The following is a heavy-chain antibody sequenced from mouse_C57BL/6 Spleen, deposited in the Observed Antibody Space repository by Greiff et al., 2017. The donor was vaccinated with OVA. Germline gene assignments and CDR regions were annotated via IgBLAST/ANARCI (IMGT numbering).Heavy chain of an antibody. CDR3: ARGDYGNY. Sequence: QVQLKQPGAELVRPGSSVTLSCKASGYTFTSYWMDWVKQRPGQGLEWIGTIYPSDSETHYNQKFKDKATLTVDKSSSTAYMQLSSLTAEDAAVYYCARGDYGNYWGQGTTLTVSS. J-gene: IGHJ2*01. D-gene: IGHD2-1*01. CDR1: GYTFTSYW. CDR2: IYPSDSET. V-gene: IGHV1-61*01.